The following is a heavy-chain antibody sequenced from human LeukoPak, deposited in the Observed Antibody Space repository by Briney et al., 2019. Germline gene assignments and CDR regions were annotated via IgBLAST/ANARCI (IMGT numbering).Heavy chain of an antibody. CDR1: GFTFSSYW. J-gene: IGHJ4*02. CDR3: ARGSAKGGRGLQWLVQGVNDY. Sequence: PGGSLRLSCAASGFTFSSYWMYRVRQAPGKGLMWVSRITSDGSSTSYADSVKGRFTISRDNAKNTLYLQMNSLRAEDTAVYYCARGSAKGGRGLQWLVQGVNDYWGQGTLVTVSS. CDR2: ITSDGSST. D-gene: IGHD6-19*01. V-gene: IGHV3-74*01.